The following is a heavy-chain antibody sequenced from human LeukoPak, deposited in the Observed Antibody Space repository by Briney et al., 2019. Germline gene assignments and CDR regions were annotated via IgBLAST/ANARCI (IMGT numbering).Heavy chain of an antibody. V-gene: IGHV3-21*01. CDR1: GFTFSSYS. D-gene: IGHD3-22*01. CDR2: ISSSSSYI. Sequence: GGSLRLSCAASGFTFSSYSMNWVRQAPGKGLEWVSSISSSSSYIYYADSVKGRFTISRDNAKNSLYLQMNSLRAEDTAVYYCARDLRGQPYDYWGQGTMVTVSS. CDR3: ARDLRGQPYDY. J-gene: IGHJ3*01.